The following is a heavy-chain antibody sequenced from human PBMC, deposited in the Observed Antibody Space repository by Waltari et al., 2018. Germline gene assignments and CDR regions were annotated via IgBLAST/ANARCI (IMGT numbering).Heavy chain of an antibody. CDR3: ARDRGRGLYLDS. Sequence: QVQLQESRPGLVKPSGTLSVTFPVSGDSISGSYWWSWVRQPPGKGLEWIGQIHGSGRSNYNPSLESRVTVSIDTSNNHFSLKVTSATAADTAVYYCARDRGRGLYLDSWGQGTLVTVSP. CDR1: GDSISGSYW. V-gene: IGHV4-4*02. CDR2: IHGSGRS. J-gene: IGHJ4*02. D-gene: IGHD2-15*01.